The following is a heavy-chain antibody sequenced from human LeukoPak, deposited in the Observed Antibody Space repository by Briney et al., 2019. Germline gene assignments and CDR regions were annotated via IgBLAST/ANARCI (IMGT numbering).Heavy chain of an antibody. J-gene: IGHJ4*02. CDR3: ARGWGDYGDYYFDY. Sequence: ASVKVSCKASGGTFSTHVVHWVRQAPGQGLEWMGGIIPKFGTANYAHKFQGRVTMTADTSTSTAYMELRSLRSDDTAVYYCARGWGDYGDYYFDYWGQGTLVTVSS. D-gene: IGHD4-17*01. V-gene: IGHV1-69*06. CDR1: GGTFSTHV. CDR2: IIPKFGTA.